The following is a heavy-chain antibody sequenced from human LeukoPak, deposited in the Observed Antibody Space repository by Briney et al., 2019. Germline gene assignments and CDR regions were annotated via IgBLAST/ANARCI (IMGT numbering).Heavy chain of an antibody. CDR1: GGSFSGYY. V-gene: IGHV4-34*01. Sequence: SETLSLTCAVYGGSFSGYYWSWIRQPPGKGLEWIGEINHSGSTNYNPSPKSRVTISVDTSKNQFSLKLSSVTAADTAVYYRARPERLYGHLEYFQHWGQGTLVTVSS. J-gene: IGHJ1*01. CDR3: ARPERLYGHLEYFQH. D-gene: IGHD3-3*01. CDR2: INHSGST.